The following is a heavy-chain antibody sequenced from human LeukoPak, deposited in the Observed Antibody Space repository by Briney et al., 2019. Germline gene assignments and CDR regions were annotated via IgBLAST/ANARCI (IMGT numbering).Heavy chain of an antibody. J-gene: IGHJ4*02. CDR3: ARDAPYSSGWYGDGFDY. CDR2: ISSSGSTI. V-gene: IGHV3-48*03. CDR1: GFTFSSYE. Sequence: GGSLRLSCAASGFTFSSYEMNWVRQAPGKGLEWVSYISSSGSTIYYADSVKGRFTISRDNAKNSLYLQMNSLRAEDTALYYCARDAPYSSGWYGDGFDYWGQGTLVTVSS. D-gene: IGHD6-19*01.